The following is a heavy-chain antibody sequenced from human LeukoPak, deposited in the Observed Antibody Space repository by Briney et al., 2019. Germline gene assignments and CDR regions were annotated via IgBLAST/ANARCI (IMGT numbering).Heavy chain of an antibody. J-gene: IGHJ4*02. D-gene: IGHD1-26*01. Sequence: GGSLRLSCAASGFTFSSYWMSWVRQAPGKGLEWVAVISYDGSNKYYADSVKGRFTISRDNSKNTLYLQMNSLRAEDTAVYYCAKGSGSYCIDYWGQGTLVTVSS. CDR1: GFTFSSYW. V-gene: IGHV3-30*18. CDR3: AKGSGSYCIDY. CDR2: ISYDGSNK.